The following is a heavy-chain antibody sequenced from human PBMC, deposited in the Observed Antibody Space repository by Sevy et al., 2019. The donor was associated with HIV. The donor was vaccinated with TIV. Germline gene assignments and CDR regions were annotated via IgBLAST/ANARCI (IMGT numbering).Heavy chain of an antibody. D-gene: IGHD2-2*01. CDR3: ARYCSSTSCYAPPFDY. V-gene: IGHV1-2*06. Sequence: PSVKVSCKASGYTFTDYYMHWVRQAPGQGLEWMGRINPKSGGTNYAQKFQGRVTMTRDTSISTAYMELSRLRSDDTAVYYCARYCSSTSCYAPPFDYWGQGTLVTVSS. CDR2: INPKSGGT. J-gene: IGHJ4*02. CDR1: GYTFTDYY.